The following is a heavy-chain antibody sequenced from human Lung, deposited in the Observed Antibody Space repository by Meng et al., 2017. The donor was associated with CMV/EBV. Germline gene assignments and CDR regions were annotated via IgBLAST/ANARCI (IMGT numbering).Heavy chain of an antibody. V-gene: IGHV1-18*01. CDR3: ARVEVGITSGDY. CDR2: INAYNGDT. D-gene: IGHD1-26*01. CDR1: GYTFTNYG. J-gene: IGHJ4*02. Sequence: QARLMQSGGEVKNPGASVKVPCKASGYTFTNYGITWVRQAPGQGLEWMGWINAYNGDTNYAQTLQGRVTMTTNTSTSTAYMELRSLRSDDTAVYYCARVEVGITSGDYWGQGTLVTVSS.